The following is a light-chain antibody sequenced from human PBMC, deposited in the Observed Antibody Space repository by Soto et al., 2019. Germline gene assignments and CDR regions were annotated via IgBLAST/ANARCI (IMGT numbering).Light chain of an antibody. CDR1: QSISGW. CDR3: QQYNSYSVNA. CDR2: DAS. V-gene: IGKV1-5*01. J-gene: IGKJ2*01. Sequence: DILMTQYPYTLSTSVGDRVSITCRASQSISGWLAWYQQQPGKAPKLLSYDASSLESGVPSRFSGSGSGTECSLAISMLQPDDFATYYCQQYNSYSVNAFGQGTKLDIK.